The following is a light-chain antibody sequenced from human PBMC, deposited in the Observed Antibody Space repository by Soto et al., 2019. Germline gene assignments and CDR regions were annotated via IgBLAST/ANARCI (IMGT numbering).Light chain of an antibody. V-gene: IGKV3-11*01. J-gene: IGKJ2*01. CDR3: QQRSNWPPYT. Sequence: EIVLTQSPATLSLSPGERATLSCRASQSVSSYLAWYQQKPGQAPRLLIYDASNRATGIPARFSGSGSGTDFTRTISSLEPEDFAFYYCQQRSNWPPYTFGQGTKVDIK. CDR1: QSVSSY. CDR2: DAS.